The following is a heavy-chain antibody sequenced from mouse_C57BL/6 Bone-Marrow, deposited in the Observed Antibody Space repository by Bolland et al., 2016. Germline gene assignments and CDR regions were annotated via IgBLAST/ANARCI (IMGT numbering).Heavy chain of an antibody. V-gene: IGHV1-81*01. CDR3: ARRTYYSIPYFDY. Sequence: NTYYNEKFKGKATLTADKSSSTAYMELRSLTSEDSAVYFCARRTYYSIPYFDYWGQGTS. J-gene: IGHJ2*02. D-gene: IGHD2-5*01. CDR2: NT.